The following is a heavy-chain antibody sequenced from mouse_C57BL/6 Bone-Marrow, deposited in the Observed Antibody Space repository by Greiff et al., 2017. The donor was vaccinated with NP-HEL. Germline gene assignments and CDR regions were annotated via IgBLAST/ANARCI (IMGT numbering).Heavy chain of an antibody. J-gene: IGHJ2*01. V-gene: IGHV3-8*01. CDR1: GYSITSDY. CDR2: ISYSGST. D-gene: IGHD1-1*01. CDR3: ARTEYYGSSYRYFDY. Sequence: EVQLVESGPGLAKPSQTLSLTCSVTGYSITSDYWNWIRKFPGNKLEYMGYISYSGSTYYNPSLKSRISITLDTSKNQYYLQLNSVTTEDTATYYCARTEYYGSSYRYFDYWGQGTTLTVSS.